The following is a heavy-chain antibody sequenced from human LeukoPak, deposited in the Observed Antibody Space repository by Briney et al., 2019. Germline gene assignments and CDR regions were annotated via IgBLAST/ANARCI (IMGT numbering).Heavy chain of an antibody. Sequence: PGGSLRLSCAASGFTVSSNEMSWVRQAPGKGLEWVSSISGGSTYYADSRKGRFTISRDNSKNTLYLQMNSLRAEDTAVFFCAKEIWPTVTTPGHTYFDYWGQGTLVTVSS. CDR1: GFTVSSNE. D-gene: IGHD4-17*01. CDR3: AKEIWPTVTTPGHTYFDY. V-gene: IGHV3-38-3*01. J-gene: IGHJ4*02. CDR2: ISGGST.